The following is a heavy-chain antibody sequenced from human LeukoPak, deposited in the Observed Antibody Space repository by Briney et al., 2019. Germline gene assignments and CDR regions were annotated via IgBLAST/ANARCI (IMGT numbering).Heavy chain of an antibody. CDR2: INPNSGGT. CDR1: GYTFTGYY. V-gene: IGHV1-2*02. Sequence: ASVKVSCKASGYTFTGYYMYWVRQAPGQGLEWMGWINPNSGGTNYAQRSQGRVTMTRDTSISTAYMELSNLRSDDTAVYYCATEHRHCASTSCYGGYWGQGTLVTVSS. J-gene: IGHJ4*02. CDR3: ATEHRHCASTSCYGGY. D-gene: IGHD2-2*01.